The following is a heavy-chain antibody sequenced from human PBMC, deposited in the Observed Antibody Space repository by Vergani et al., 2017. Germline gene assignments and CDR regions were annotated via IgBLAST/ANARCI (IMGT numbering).Heavy chain of an antibody. V-gene: IGHV1-69*06. CDR3: ARGVEMATIRKAFDI. CDR2: IIPIFGTT. Sequence: QVQLVQSGAEVKMPGSSVKVSCKASGGTFSNYAISWVRQAPGQGLEWMGGIIPIFGTTNYAQKFQGRVTITADKSTSTAYMELSSLRSEDTAVSYCARGVEMATIRKAFDIWGQGTMVTVSS. CDR1: GGTFSNYA. J-gene: IGHJ3*02. D-gene: IGHD5-24*01.